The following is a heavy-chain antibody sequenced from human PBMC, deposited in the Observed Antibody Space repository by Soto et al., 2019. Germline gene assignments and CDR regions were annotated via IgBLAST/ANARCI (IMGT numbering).Heavy chain of an antibody. V-gene: IGHV1-18*01. CDR3: ARDPTIFGVVQNYGMDV. CDR1: GYTFTSYG. J-gene: IGHJ6*02. Sequence: QVQLVQSGAEVKKPGASVKVSCKASGYTFTSYGITWVRQAPGQGLEWMGWISGYNGITNYAQKLQGRVTMTTDTSTSTAYMELRSLRSDYTAVSYCARDPTIFGVVQNYGMDVWGQGTTVTVSS. CDR2: ISGYNGIT. D-gene: IGHD3-3*01.